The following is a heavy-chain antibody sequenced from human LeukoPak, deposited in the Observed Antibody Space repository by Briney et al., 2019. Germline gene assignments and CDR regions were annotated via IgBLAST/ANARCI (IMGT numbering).Heavy chain of an antibody. CDR1: GFTFSSYA. CDR2: ISYDGSNK. J-gene: IGHJ4*02. D-gene: IGHD5-12*01. CDR3: ARDKVTTNLLFDY. Sequence: GGSLRLSCAASGFTFSSYAMHWVRQAPGKGLEWVAVISYDGSNKYYADSVKGRFTISRDNSKNTLYLQMNSLRAEDTAVYYCARDKVTTNLLFDYWGQGTLVTVSS. V-gene: IGHV3-30-3*01.